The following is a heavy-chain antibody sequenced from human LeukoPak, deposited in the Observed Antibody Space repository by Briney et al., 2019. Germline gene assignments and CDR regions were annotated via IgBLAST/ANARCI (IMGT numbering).Heavy chain of an antibody. CDR2: ISCYNGDT. J-gene: IGHJ4*02. CDR1: GYPFSNHG. CDR3: ARDLTNSGGWHPFFDY. D-gene: IGHD6-19*01. V-gene: IGHV1-18*01. Sequence: ASVTVSCTASGYPFSNHGITWVRQAPGQGLEWMGWISCYNGDTHYAQKFQGRVTMTTDKPTSTAYMELKSLRSDDTAVYYCARDLTNSGGWHPFFDYWGQGTLVAVSS.